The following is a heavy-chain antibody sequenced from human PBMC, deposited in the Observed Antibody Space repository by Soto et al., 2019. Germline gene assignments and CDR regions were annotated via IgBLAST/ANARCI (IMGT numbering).Heavy chain of an antibody. CDR3: AKVPSKWELNGFDAFDI. J-gene: IGHJ3*02. Sequence: EVQLLESGGGLVQPGGSLRLSCAASGFTFSSYAMSWVRQAPGKGLEWVSAISGSGGSTYYADSVKGRFTISRDNSKNTLYLQMNSLRAEDTAVYYCAKVPSKWELNGFDAFDIWGQGTMVTVSS. V-gene: IGHV3-23*01. D-gene: IGHD1-26*01. CDR1: GFTFSSYA. CDR2: ISGSGGST.